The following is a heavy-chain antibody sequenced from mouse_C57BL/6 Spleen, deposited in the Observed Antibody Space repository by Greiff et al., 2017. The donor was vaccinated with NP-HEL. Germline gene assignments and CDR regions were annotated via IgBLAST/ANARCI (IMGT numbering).Heavy chain of an antibody. CDR1: GFTFTDYY. D-gene: IGHD2-12*01. Sequence: DVKLVESGGGLVQPGGSLSLSCAASGFTFTDYYMSWVRQPPGKALEWLGFIRNKANGYTSEYSASVKGRFTISRDNSQSILYLQMNALRAEDSATYYCARLDYKGMDYWGQGTSVTASS. J-gene: IGHJ4*01. V-gene: IGHV7-3*01. CDR2: IRNKANGYTS. CDR3: ARLDYKGMDY.